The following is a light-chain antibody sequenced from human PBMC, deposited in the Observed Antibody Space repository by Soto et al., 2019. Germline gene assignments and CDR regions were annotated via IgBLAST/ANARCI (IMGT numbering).Light chain of an antibody. V-gene: IGLV2-14*01. Sequence: QSALTQPASVSGSPGQSITISCTGTSSDVGGYNYVSWYQQHPGEAPKLMIYEVSNRPSGVSNRFSGSKSGNTASLTISGLQAEDEADYYCSSYSRSSFYVFGTGTKVTVL. CDR1: SSDVGGYNY. CDR3: SSYSRSSFYV. CDR2: EVS. J-gene: IGLJ1*01.